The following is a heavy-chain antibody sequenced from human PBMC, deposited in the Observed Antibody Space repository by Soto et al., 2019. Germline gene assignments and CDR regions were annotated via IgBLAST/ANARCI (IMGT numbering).Heavy chain of an antibody. J-gene: IGHJ4*02. CDR3: ASLLTSGYCSGGSCAQGFD. D-gene: IGHD2-15*01. V-gene: IGHV3-23*01. CDR2: ITASGGV. Sequence: GGSLRLSCGTSGFTFSNSAMSWVRQAPGKGLEWVSAITASGGVYYVDSVMGRFTISRDNSKNTLYLQMNSLRAEDTAVYYCASLLTSGYCSGGSCAQGFDWGQGTLVTVSS. CDR1: GFTFSNSA.